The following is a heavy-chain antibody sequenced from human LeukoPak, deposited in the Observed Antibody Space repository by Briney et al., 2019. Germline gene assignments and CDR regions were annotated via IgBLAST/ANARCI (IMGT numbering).Heavy chain of an antibody. CDR1: GFTFSSYA. Sequence: GGSLRLSCAASGFTFSSYAMSWVRQAPGEGLEWLSGISGRAGSTYYADSVKGRFTISRDNAKNSLYLQMNSLRAGDTAVYYCARSYSSSRGTFDYWGQGTLVTVSS. D-gene: IGHD6-6*01. CDR3: ARSYSSSRGTFDY. V-gene: IGHV3-23*01. J-gene: IGHJ4*02. CDR2: ISGRAGST.